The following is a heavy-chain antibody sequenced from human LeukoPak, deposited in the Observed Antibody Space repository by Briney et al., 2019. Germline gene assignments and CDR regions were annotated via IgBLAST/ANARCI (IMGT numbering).Heavy chain of an antibody. CDR3: ARANYYDSTGCYHDY. J-gene: IGHJ4*02. V-gene: IGHV4-61*09. CDR2: VSASGRT. CDR1: GGSITGDPHY. D-gene: IGHD3-22*01. Sequence: SETLSLTCTVSGGSITGDPHYWTWIRQSAGEGLEWLGHVSASGRTTYNRSLKSRVAISVDTSKKKFFLRLDSVTAADTAVYYCARANYYDSTGCYHDYWGQGTLVTVSS.